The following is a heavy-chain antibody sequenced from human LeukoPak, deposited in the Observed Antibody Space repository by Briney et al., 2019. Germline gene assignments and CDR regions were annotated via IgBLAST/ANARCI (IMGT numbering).Heavy chain of an antibody. CDR3: ARGDSSGYFDY. CDR2: IYYSGST. CDR1: GGSISTYY. Sequence: SETLSLTCTVSGGSISTYYWSWIRQPPGKGLEWIGYIYYSGSTNYNPSLKSRVTISVDTSKNQFSLKLSSVTAADTAVYYCARGDSSGYFDYWGQGTLVTVSS. D-gene: IGHD3-22*01. J-gene: IGHJ4*02. V-gene: IGHV4-59*01.